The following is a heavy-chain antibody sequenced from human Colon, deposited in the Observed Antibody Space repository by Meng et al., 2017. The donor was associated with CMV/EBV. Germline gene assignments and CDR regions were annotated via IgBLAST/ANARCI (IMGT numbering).Heavy chain of an antibody. D-gene: IGHD4-11*01. J-gene: IGHJ4*02. CDR3: VRDSEDYRASFDY. V-gene: IGHV3-7*01. CDR2: IKQDGSEK. CDR1: GFTFSNYW. Sequence: AASGFTFSNYWMSWGRQAPGKGLEWVANIKQDGSEKNYVDSVKGRFTISRDNARNSLFLQMTSLRVEDSAVYYCVRDSEDYRASFDYWGQGTLVTVSS.